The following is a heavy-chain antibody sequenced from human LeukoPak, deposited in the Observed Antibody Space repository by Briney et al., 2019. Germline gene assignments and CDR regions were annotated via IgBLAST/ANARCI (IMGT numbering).Heavy chain of an antibody. CDR3: AKGNYYDSSGYYYCDY. Sequence: SLRLSCAASGFTFDDYAMHWVRQAPGKGLEWVSGISWNSGSIGYADSVKGRFTISRDNAKNSLYLQMNSLRAEDTALYYCAKGNYYDSSGYYYCDYWGQGTLVTVSS. CDR2: ISWNSGSI. J-gene: IGHJ4*02. CDR1: GFTFDDYA. V-gene: IGHV3-9*01. D-gene: IGHD3-22*01.